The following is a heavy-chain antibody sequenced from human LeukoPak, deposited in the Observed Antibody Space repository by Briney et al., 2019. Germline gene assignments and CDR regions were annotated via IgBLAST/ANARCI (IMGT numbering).Heavy chain of an antibody. V-gene: IGHV3-11*01. J-gene: IGHJ4*02. D-gene: IGHD3-22*01. Sequence: PGGSLRLSCAASGFTFSDYYMSWIRQAPGKGLEWVSYISSSGSTIYYADSVKGRFTISRDNAKNSLYPQMNSLRAEDTAVYYCAKASAMIVVVSKHFDYWGQGTLVTVSS. CDR3: AKASAMIVVVSKHFDY. CDR2: ISSSGSTI. CDR1: GFTFSDYY.